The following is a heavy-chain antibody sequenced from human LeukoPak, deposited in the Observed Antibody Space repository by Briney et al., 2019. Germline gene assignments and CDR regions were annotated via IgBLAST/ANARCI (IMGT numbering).Heavy chain of an antibody. CDR2: ISTNGGST. Sequence: GGSLRLSCAASGYTFSDYSVNWVRQAPGKGLEYVSAISTNGGSTYYANSVKGRFTISRDNSKNTLYLQMGSLRAEDMAVYYCARPAAAGTILYYFDYWGQGTLVTVSS. CDR3: ARPAAAGTILYYFDY. D-gene: IGHD6-13*01. CDR1: GYTFSDYS. V-gene: IGHV3-64*01. J-gene: IGHJ4*02.